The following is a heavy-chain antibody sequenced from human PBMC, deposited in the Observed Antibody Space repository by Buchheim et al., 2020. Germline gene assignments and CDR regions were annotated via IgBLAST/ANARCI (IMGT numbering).Heavy chain of an antibody. Sequence: QVQLVESGGGVVQPGRSLRLSCAASGFTFSSYDMHWVRQAPGKGLEWVAIMLYDGSNKYYAESVKDRFTISRDISKKTLYLQMNSLRAEDTAVYYCARDRFADHVWGTYRYMDVWGQGTT. CDR3: ARDRFADHVWGTYRYMDV. CDR2: MLYDGSNK. D-gene: IGHD3-16*02. J-gene: IGHJ6*02. V-gene: IGHV3-33*05. CDR1: GFTFSSYD.